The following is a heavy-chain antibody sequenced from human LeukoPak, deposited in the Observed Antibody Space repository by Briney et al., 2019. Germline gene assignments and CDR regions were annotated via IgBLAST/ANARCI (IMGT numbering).Heavy chain of an antibody. CDR2: INHSGST. J-gene: IGHJ4*02. V-gene: IGHV4-34*01. CDR3: ARMRSGWLTQ. CDR1: GGSISGYY. D-gene: IGHD6-19*01. Sequence: SETLSLTCTVSGGSISGYYWSWIRQPPGKGLEWIGEINHSGSTNYNPSLKSRVTISVDTSKNQFSLKLSSVTAADTAVYYCARMRSGWLTQWGQGTLVTVSS.